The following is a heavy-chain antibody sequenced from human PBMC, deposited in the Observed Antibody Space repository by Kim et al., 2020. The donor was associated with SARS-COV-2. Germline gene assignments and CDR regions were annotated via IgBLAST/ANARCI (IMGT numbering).Heavy chain of an antibody. D-gene: IGHD6-13*01. CDR3: AREGSLMAAAAGTLDY. Sequence: SVKGRFTISRDNSKNTLYLQMNSLRAEDTAVYYCAREGSLMAAAAGTLDYWGQGTLVTVSS. J-gene: IGHJ4*02. V-gene: IGHV3-53*01.